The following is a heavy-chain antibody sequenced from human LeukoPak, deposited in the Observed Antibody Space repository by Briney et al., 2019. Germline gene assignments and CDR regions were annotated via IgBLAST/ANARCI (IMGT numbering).Heavy chain of an antibody. D-gene: IGHD5-18*01. Sequence: PGGSLRLSCAASGFTFSSYAMTWVRQPPGKGLEWVSSFSFNGESTYYADSAKGRFTISRDNSKNTLYLQMNSLRAEDTAVYYCAKGGYSNGRYYYYYMDVWGEGTTVTVSS. CDR2: FSFNGEST. CDR3: AKGGYSNGRYYYYYMDV. CDR1: GFTFSSYA. J-gene: IGHJ6*03. V-gene: IGHV3-23*01.